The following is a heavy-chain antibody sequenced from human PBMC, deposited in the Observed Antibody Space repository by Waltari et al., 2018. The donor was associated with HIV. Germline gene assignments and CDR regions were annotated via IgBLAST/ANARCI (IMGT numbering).Heavy chain of an antibody. CDR2: INHSGST. D-gene: IGHD4-17*01. V-gene: IGHV4-34*01. CDR3: ARGTTVTTPGDY. CDR1: GGSFSGYY. J-gene: IGHJ4*02. Sequence: QVQLQQWGAGLLKHSETLSLTCAVYGGSFSGYYWSWIRQPPGKGLEWIGEINHSGSTNYNPSLKSRVTISVDTSKNQFSLKLSSVTAADTAVYYCARGTTVTTPGDYWGQGTLVTVSS.